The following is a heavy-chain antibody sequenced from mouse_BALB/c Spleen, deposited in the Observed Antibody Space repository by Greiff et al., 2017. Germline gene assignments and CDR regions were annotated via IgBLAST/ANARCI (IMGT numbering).Heavy chain of an antibody. Sequence: EVKLMESGPGLVKPSQSLSLTCTVTGYSITSDYAWNWIRQFPGNKLEWMGYISYSGSTSYNPSLKSRISITRDTSKNQFFLQLNSVTTEDTATYYCARGYGSSPFDYWGQGTTLTVSS. V-gene: IGHV3-2*02. CDR3: ARGYGSSPFDY. CDR2: ISYSGST. D-gene: IGHD1-1*01. CDR1: GYSITSDYA. J-gene: IGHJ2*01.